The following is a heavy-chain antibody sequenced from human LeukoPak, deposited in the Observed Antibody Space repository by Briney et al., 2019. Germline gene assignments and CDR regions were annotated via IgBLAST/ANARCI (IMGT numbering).Heavy chain of an antibody. Sequence: PSDTLSLTCGVPGYSISSNNWWGWVRQPPGKGLEWIGYIHHSGSSKYNLSLKNRVTMSLDTSKNQVSLKLSSVTALDTAVYYCARESGDDSSGYYLEAWGQGTLVTVSS. CDR1: GYSISSNNW. V-gene: IGHV4-28*06. J-gene: IGHJ5*02. CDR2: IHHSGSS. D-gene: IGHD3-22*01. CDR3: ARESGDDSSGYYLEA.